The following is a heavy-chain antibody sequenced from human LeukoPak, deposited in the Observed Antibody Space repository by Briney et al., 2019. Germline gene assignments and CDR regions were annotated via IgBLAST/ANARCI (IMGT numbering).Heavy chain of an antibody. CDR2: INPSGGST. V-gene: IGHV1-46*01. D-gene: IGHD3-22*01. CDR1: GYTFTSYG. J-gene: IGHJ4*02. CDR3: ARDHNYYDSSGYYGY. Sequence: ASVKVSCKASGYTFTSYGISWVRQAPGQGLEWMGIINPSGGSTSYAQKFQGRVTMTRDTSTSTVYMELSSLRSEDTAVYYCARDHNYYDSSGYYGYWGQGTLVTVSS.